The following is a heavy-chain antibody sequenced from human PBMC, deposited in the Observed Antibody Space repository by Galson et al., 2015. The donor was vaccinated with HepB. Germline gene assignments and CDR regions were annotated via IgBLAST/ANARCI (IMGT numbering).Heavy chain of an antibody. CDR2: IYPGDSDT. CDR3: ARQPYGDYVEYNWFDP. CDR1: GYSFTSYW. J-gene: IGHJ5*02. V-gene: IGHV5-51*01. Sequence: QSGAEVTKPGESLKISCTGSGYSFTSYWIGWVRQMPGKGLEWMGIIYPGDSDTRYSPSFQGQVTISADKSISTAYLQWSSLKASDTAMYYCARQPYGDYVEYNWFDPWGQGTLVTVSS. D-gene: IGHD4-17*01.